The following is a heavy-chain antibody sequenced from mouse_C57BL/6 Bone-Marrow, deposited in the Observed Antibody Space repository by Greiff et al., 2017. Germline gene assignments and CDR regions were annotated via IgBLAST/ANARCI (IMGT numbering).Heavy chain of an antibody. D-gene: IGHD3-2*01. CDR1: GYTFTSYG. Sequence: VQLVESGAELARPGASVKLSCKASGYTFTSYGISWVKQRTGQGLEWIGEIYPRSGNTYYNEKFKGKATLTADKSSSTAYMELRSLTSEDSAVYFCAREKTARDYYAMDYWGKGTSVTVSS. CDR2: IYPRSGNT. J-gene: IGHJ4*01. V-gene: IGHV1-81*01. CDR3: AREKTARDYYAMDY.